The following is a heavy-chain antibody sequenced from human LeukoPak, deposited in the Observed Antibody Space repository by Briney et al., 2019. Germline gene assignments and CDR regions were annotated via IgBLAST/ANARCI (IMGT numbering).Heavy chain of an antibody. CDR2: ISGSGGST. D-gene: IGHD2-8*01. CDR1: GFTFSSYA. CDR3: AKASGESYCTNGVCYTDYFDY. V-gene: IGHV3-23*01. J-gene: IGHJ4*02. Sequence: GGSLRLSCAASGFTFSSYAMSWVRQAPGKGLEWVSAISGSGGSTYYADSVKGRFTISRENYKNKMYLQMNSLRAEDTDVYYCAKASGESYCTNGVCYTDYFDYWGQGTLVTVSS.